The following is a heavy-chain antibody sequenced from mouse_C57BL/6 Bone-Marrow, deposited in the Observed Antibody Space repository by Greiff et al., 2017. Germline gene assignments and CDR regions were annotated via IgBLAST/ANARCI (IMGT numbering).Heavy chain of an antibody. D-gene: IGHD1-1*01. J-gene: IGHJ2*01. Sequence: EVKLMESGGGLVKPGGSLKLSCAASGFTFSSYAMSWVRQTPEKRLEWVATISDGGSYTYYPDNVKGRFTISRDNAKNNLYLQMSHLKSEDTAMYYCARDRTVVATGFDYWGQGTTLTVSS. CDR2: ISDGGSYT. CDR3: ARDRTVVATGFDY. CDR1: GFTFSSYA. V-gene: IGHV5-4*01.